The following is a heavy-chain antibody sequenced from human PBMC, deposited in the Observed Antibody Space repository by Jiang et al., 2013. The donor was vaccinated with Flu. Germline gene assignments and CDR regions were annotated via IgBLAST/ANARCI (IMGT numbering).Heavy chain of an antibody. CDR3: ANGVIH. CDR2: ITDTGGRT. D-gene: IGHD3-16*01. V-gene: IGHV3-23*01. CDR1: GFSFSTYA. J-gene: IGHJ4*02. Sequence: VQLLESGGGLVQPGGSLRLSCVASGFSFSTYAMTWVRQAPGKGLEWVSAITDTGGRTHYADSVRGRFIISRDNSKNTLFLQMNSLRAEDTSIYWCANGVIHWGQGTVVTVSS.